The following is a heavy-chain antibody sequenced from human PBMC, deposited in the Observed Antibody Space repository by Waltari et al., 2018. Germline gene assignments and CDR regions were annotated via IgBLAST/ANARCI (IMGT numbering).Heavy chain of an antibody. Sequence: QVQLVQSGAEVTKPGSSVTVSCTASGGTFSSYPISWVRPAPGQGLEWMGRIIPILGIANYAQKFQGRVTITADKSTSTAYMELSSLRSEDTAVYYCARVLDCSSTSCRDYWGQGTLVTVSS. CDR3: ARVLDCSSTSCRDY. V-gene: IGHV1-69*09. CDR2: IIPILGIA. CDR1: GGTFSSYP. J-gene: IGHJ4*02. D-gene: IGHD2-2*01.